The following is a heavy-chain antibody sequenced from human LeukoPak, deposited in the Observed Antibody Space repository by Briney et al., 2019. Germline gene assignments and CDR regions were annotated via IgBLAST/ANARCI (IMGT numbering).Heavy chain of an antibody. V-gene: IGHV4-59*01. Sequence: SETLSLTCTVSGGSISSYYWSWIRQPPGKGLEYIAYIHYSGNTNYNPSLKSRVTISVDTSKNQFSLKLSSVTAADTAVYYCSRGRSGYSISYFDFWGQGTPVTVSS. CDR3: SRGRSGYSISYFDF. J-gene: IGHJ4*02. D-gene: IGHD3-22*01. CDR2: IHYSGNT. CDR1: GGSISSYY.